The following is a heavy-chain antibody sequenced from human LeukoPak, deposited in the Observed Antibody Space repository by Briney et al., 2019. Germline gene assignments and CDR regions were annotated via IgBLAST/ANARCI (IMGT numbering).Heavy chain of an antibody. J-gene: IGHJ5*02. CDR2: IYYSGNT. D-gene: IGHD3-3*01. Sequence: SETLSLTCTVSGGSISSYYWSWIRQPPGKGLEWIGYIYYSGNTNYNPSLKSRVTISVDTSKNQFSLKLSSVTAADTAVYYCARRITISGVAPPGSWFDPWGQGTLVTVSS. V-gene: IGHV4-59*08. CDR1: GGSISSYY. CDR3: ARRITISGVAPPGSWFDP.